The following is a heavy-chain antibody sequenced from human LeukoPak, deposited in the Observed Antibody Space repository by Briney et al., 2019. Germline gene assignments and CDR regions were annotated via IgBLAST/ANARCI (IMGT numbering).Heavy chain of an antibody. Sequence: SETLSLTCGVSGGSIRGTNWWSWVRQPPGKGLEWIGEISQSGSTNYNPSLKSRVTISVDKSKNQFSLKLTSVTAADTAVYYCASRWVLTGEPYWGQGTLVTVSS. CDR2: ISQSGST. CDR1: GGSIRGTNW. J-gene: IGHJ4*02. D-gene: IGHD7-27*01. CDR3: ASRWVLTGEPY. V-gene: IGHV4-4*02.